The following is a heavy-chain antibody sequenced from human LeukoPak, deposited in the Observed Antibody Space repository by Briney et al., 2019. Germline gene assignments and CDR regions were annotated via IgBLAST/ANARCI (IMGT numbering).Heavy chain of an antibody. Sequence: SETLSLTCTVSGGSISTYYWSWIRQPPGKGLEWIGYIYYSGSTNYNPSLKSRVTISLDMSKNQFSLKLSSVTAADTAVYYCARATNNWFDPWGQGTLVTVSS. CDR1: GGSISTYY. CDR2: IYYSGST. D-gene: IGHD4-11*01. J-gene: IGHJ5*02. V-gene: IGHV4-59*01. CDR3: ARATNNWFDP.